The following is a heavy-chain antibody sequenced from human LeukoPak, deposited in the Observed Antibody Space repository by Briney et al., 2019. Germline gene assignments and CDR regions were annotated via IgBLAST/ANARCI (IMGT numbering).Heavy chain of an antibody. CDR2: INAGNGNT. CDR1: GYTFTNHA. D-gene: IGHD3-3*01. CDR3: ARGRITIFGVVITYFDY. J-gene: IGHJ4*02. Sequence: GASVTVSFTASGYTFTNHAMHWVRQAPGQRLEWMGWINAGNGNTKYSQKFQGRVTITRDTSASTAYMELSSLRSEDTAVYYCARGRITIFGVVITYFDYWGQGTLVTVSS. V-gene: IGHV1-3*01.